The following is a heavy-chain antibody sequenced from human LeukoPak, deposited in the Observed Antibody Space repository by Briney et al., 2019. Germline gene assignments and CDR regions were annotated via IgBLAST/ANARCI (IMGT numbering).Heavy chain of an antibody. Sequence: AGGSLRLSCAASGFTFSSYGMSWVRQAPGKGLEWVSAISGSGGSTYYADSVKGRFTISRDNSKNTLYLQMSSLKVEDTAVYYCAKGGNIRILDYYYYMDVWGKGTTVTVSS. CDR2: ISGSGGST. D-gene: IGHD2/OR15-2a*01. CDR1: GFTFSSYG. V-gene: IGHV3-23*01. J-gene: IGHJ6*03. CDR3: AKGGNIRILDYYYYMDV.